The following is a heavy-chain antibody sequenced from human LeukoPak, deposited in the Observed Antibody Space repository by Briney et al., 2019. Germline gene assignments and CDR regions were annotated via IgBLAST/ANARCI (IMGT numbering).Heavy chain of an antibody. Sequence: GGSLRLSCAASGFTVSSNYMSWVRQAPGKGLEWVSVIYSGGSTYYADSVKGRFTISRDNSKNTLYLQMNSLRAEDTAVYYCASQSGVDTDDYMDVWGKGTTVTVSS. J-gene: IGHJ6*03. CDR3: ASQSGVDTDDYMDV. CDR1: GFTVSSNY. D-gene: IGHD5-18*01. CDR2: IYSGGST. V-gene: IGHV3-53*01.